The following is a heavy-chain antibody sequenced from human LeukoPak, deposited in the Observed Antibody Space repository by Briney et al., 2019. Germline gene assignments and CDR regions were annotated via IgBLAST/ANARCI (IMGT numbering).Heavy chain of an antibody. CDR1: GFTFSSYG. Sequence: GGSLGLSCVVSGFTFSSYGMSWVLQAPGKGLEWISAISGSGGSTYYAESVKGRFTISRDNSKNTLYLQMNSLRAEDTAVYYCARMVGDYWAYYYYYYMDVWGKGTTVTVSS. CDR3: ARMVGDYWAYYYYYYMDV. D-gene: IGHD4-17*01. J-gene: IGHJ6*03. CDR2: ISGSGGST. V-gene: IGHV3-23*01.